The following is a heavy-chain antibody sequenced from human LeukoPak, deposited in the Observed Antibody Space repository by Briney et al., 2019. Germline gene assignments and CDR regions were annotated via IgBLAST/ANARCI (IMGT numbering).Heavy chain of an antibody. Sequence: GASVKVSCKASGYTFTGYYMHWVRQAPGQGLEWMGWINPNNGGTSYAQKFQGRVTMTRNTSISTAYMELSSLRTEDTAVYYCARELGIAVAGDYWGQGTLVTVSS. J-gene: IGHJ4*02. D-gene: IGHD6-19*01. CDR2: INPNNGGT. V-gene: IGHV1-2*02. CDR1: GYTFTGYY. CDR3: ARELGIAVAGDY.